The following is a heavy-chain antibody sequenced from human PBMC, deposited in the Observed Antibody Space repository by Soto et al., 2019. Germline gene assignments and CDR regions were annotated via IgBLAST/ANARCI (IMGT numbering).Heavy chain of an antibody. V-gene: IGHV3-21*01. Sequence: GGSLRLSCAASGFTFSSYSMNWVRQAPGKGLEWVSSISSSSSYIYYADSVKGRFTISRDNAKNSLYLQMNSLRAEDTAVYYCARATYYYGSGSFPDYYYYYGMDVWGQGTTVTVSS. J-gene: IGHJ6*02. D-gene: IGHD3-10*01. CDR3: ARATYYYGSGSFPDYYYYYGMDV. CDR2: ISSSSSYI. CDR1: GFTFSSYS.